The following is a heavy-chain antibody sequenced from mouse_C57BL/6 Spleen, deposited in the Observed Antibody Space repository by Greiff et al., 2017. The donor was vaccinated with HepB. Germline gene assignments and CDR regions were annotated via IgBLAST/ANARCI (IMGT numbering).Heavy chain of an antibody. CDR3: AREDDYVLFAY. D-gene: IGHD2-4*01. Sequence: EVKVEESGPGLVKPSQSLSLTCSVTGYSITSGYYWNWIRQFPGNKLEWMGYISYDGSNNYNPSLKNRISITRDTSKNQFFLKLNSVTTEDTATYYCAREDDYVLFAYWGQGTLVTVSA. V-gene: IGHV3-6*01. J-gene: IGHJ3*01. CDR2: ISYDGSN. CDR1: GYSITSGYY.